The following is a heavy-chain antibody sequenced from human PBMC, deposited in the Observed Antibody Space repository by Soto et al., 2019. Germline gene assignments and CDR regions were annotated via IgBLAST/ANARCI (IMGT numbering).Heavy chain of an antibody. V-gene: IGHV4-39*01. Sequence: SETLSLTCTVSGGSISSSSYYWGWIRQPPGKGLEWIGSIYYSGSTYYNPSLKSRVTISVDTSKNQFSLKLSSVTAADTAVYYCARHAVHSGGFTDYWGQGTLVTVSS. CDR2: IYYSGST. CDR3: ARHAVHSGGFTDY. CDR1: GGSISSSSYY. J-gene: IGHJ4*02. D-gene: IGHD6-19*01.